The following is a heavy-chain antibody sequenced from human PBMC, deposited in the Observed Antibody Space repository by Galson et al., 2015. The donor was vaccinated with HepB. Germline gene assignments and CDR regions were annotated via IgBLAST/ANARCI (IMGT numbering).Heavy chain of an antibody. J-gene: IGHJ4*02. V-gene: IGHV3-23*01. CDR1: GFNFNTYA. D-gene: IGHD5-18*01. Sequence: SLRLSCAASGFNFNTYAMNWVRQAPGTGLEWVSIVSTSGDTTDYADSVRGRFTISRDNSKSTLYLQMTTLRAEDTAVYYCVGRGNTNGPRTHFDYWGQGTLVTVSS. CDR2: VSTSGDTT. CDR3: VGRGNTNGPRTHFDY.